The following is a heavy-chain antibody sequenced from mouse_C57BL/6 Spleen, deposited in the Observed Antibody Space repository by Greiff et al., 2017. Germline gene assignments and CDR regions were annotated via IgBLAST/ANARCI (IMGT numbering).Heavy chain of an antibody. CDR1: GYSFTGYY. Sequence: EVQLQQSGPELVKPGASVKISCKASGYSFTGYYMNWVKQSPEKSLEWIGEINPSTGGTTYNQKFKAKATLTVDKSSSTAYMQLKSLTSEDSAVYYCARSRANSQFFYYYAMDYWGQGTSVTVSS. J-gene: IGHJ4*01. CDR2: INPSTGGT. D-gene: IGHD3-1*01. V-gene: IGHV1-42*01. CDR3: ARSRANSQFFYYYAMDY.